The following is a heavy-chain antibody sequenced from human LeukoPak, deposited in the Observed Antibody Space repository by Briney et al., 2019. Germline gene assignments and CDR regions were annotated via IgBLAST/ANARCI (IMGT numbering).Heavy chain of an antibody. J-gene: IGHJ4*02. CDR3: ARDWGSGSYLDY. CDR1: GGSISSSSYY. Sequence: SETLSLTCTVSGGSISSSSYYWGWIRQPPGKGLEWIGRIYTSGSTNYNPSLKSRVTISVDTSKNQFSLKLSSVTAADTAVYYCARDWGSGSYLDYWGQGTLVTVSS. V-gene: IGHV4-61*02. CDR2: IYTSGST. D-gene: IGHD3-10*01.